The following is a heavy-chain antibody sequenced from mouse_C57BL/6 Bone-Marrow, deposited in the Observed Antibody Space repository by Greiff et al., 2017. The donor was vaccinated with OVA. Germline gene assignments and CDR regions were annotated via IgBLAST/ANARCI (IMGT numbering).Heavy chain of an antibody. Sequence: QVQLQQSGPELVKPGASVKISCKASGYAFSSSWMNWVKQRPGKGLEWIGLIYPGDGDTNYNGKFKGKATLTADKSSSTAYMQLSSLTSEDSAVYFCARLDGSRYYAMDYWGQGTSVTVSS. CDR2: IYPGDGDT. D-gene: IGHD1-1*01. CDR1: GYAFSSSW. CDR3: ARLDGSRYYAMDY. V-gene: IGHV1-82*01. J-gene: IGHJ4*01.